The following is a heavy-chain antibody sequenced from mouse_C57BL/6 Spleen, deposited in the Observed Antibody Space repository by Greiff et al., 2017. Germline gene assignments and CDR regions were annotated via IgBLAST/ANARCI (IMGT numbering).Heavy chain of an antibody. Sequence: QVQLQQSGAELVRPGASVTLSCKASGYTFTDYEMHWVKQTPVHGLEWIGAIDPETGGTAYNQKFTGKAILTADKSSSTAYMALRRLTSEDSAVYYCTRTVVAHYAMDYWGQGTSVTVSS. CDR3: TRTVVAHYAMDY. CDR2: IDPETGGT. D-gene: IGHD1-1*01. CDR1: GYTFTDYE. J-gene: IGHJ4*01. V-gene: IGHV1-15*01.